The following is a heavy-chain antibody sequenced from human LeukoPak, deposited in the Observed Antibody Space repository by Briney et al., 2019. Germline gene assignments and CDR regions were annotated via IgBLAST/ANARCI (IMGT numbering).Heavy chain of an antibody. V-gene: IGHV3-7*01. D-gene: IGHD6-19*01. CDR1: GFTLSSYW. CDR3: AREGVWQWLVGGTFDAFDI. CDR2: IKQDGSEK. Sequence: PGGSLRLSCAASGFTLSSYWMSWVRQAPGKGLEWVANIKQDGSEKYYVDSVKGRFTISRDNAKNSLYLQMNSLRAEDTAVYYCAREGVWQWLVGGTFDAFDIWGQGTMVTVSS. J-gene: IGHJ3*02.